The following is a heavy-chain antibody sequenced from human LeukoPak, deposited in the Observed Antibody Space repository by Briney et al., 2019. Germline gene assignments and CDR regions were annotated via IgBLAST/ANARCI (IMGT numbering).Heavy chain of an antibody. CDR2: IGTAGDT. CDR1: GFPFSSYD. J-gene: IGHJ3*02. V-gene: IGHV3-13*01. CDR3: ARRSSGYYHDAFDI. D-gene: IGHD3-22*01. Sequence: GGSLEISFAASGFPFSSYDMHWVRPATGKGLGWVSTIGTAGDTYYPGSVKGRLTISRENAKNSLYLQMNSLRAGDTAVYYCARRSSGYYHDAFDIWGQGTMVTVSS.